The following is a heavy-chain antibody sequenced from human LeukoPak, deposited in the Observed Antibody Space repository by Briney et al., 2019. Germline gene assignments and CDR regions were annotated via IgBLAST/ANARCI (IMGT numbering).Heavy chain of an antibody. Sequence: ASVKVSCKASGYTSITLDITWVRQASGPRLRWMGYMDPNSGHTAFARKFQGRVTMTGDSSTSTAYMELSSLGPGDTARYYCTRKLRLDEHWGEGKLVAVSS. CDR3: TRKLRLDEH. V-gene: IGHV1-8*01. CDR2: MDPNSGHT. J-gene: IGHJ4*02. CDR1: GYTSITLD. D-gene: IGHD1-7*01.